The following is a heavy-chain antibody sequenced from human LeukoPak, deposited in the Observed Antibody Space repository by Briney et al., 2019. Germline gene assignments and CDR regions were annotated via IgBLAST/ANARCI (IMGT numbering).Heavy chain of an antibody. CDR3: ARDPWGIGPAFDY. CDR1: GFIFSNYA. V-gene: IGHV3-23*01. Sequence: PGGSLRISCAASGFIFSNYAMGWVRQAPGKGLEWVSSISSSGDRTFYADSVKGRFTISRDTSKNTLSLQMNSLRDDDTAVYHCARDPWGIGPAFDYWGRGTLVTVSS. D-gene: IGHD1-26*01. CDR2: ISSSGDRT. J-gene: IGHJ4*02.